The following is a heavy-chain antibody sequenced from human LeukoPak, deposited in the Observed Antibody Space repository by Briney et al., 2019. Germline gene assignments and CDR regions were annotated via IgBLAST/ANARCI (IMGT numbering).Heavy chain of an antibody. Sequence: ASVKVSCKASGYTFSNYYLHWVRQAPGQGLEWMGLINPTAGNTYYAQRFQGRVTMTRNTSTSTVYMELSSLRSEDTAVYYCARIRDGYNDAYDIWGQGTMVTVSS. CDR2: INPTAGNT. J-gene: IGHJ3*02. CDR3: ARIRDGYNDAYDI. CDR1: GYTFSNYY. D-gene: IGHD5-24*01. V-gene: IGHV1-46*01.